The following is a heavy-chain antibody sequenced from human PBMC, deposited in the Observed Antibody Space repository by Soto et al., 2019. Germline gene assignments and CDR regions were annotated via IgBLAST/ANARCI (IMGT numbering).Heavy chain of an antibody. CDR1: GYTFTAYA. Sequence: QVQLVQSGGEEKKPGASVKLSCEASGYTFTAYAIHWLRQAPGQRLEWMAWINPGNTNTKYSQKFLGRVSIARDTSASTAYLELGSLRSEDTAVYYCARSAISPYGGLIGPFDYWCQGNLVTVSS. J-gene: IGHJ4*02. CDR2: INPGNTNT. CDR3: ARSAISPYGGLIGPFDY. V-gene: IGHV1-3*05. D-gene: IGHD3-16*02.